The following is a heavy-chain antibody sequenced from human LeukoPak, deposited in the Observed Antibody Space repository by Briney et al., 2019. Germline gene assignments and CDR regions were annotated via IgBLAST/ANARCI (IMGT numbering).Heavy chain of an antibody. J-gene: IGHJ6*03. V-gene: IGHV4-38-2*01. Sequence: SETLSLTCAVSGYSISSGYYWGWIRQPPGKGLEWIGSIYYSGSTYYNPSLKSRVTISVDTSKNQFSLKLSSVTAADTAVYYCARGYSSSWYLSDMDVWGKGTTVTVSS. D-gene: IGHD6-13*01. CDR2: IYYSGST. CDR3: ARGYSSSWYLSDMDV. CDR1: GYSISSGYY.